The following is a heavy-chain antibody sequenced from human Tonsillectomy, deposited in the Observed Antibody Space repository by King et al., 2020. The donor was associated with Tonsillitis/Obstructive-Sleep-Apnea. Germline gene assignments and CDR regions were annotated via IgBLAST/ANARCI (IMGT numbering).Heavy chain of an antibody. CDR3: ARAGSVVGRSNDAFDI. V-gene: IGHV3-13*04. D-gene: IGHD4-23*01. CDR1: GFTVSSYD. J-gene: IGHJ3*02. CDR2: IGTAGDT. Sequence: VQLVESGGGFVQPGGSLRLSCAASGFTVSSYDMHWVCQTTGKSLEWFSAIGTAGDTNYPGSGKGLFTISRGNPSNSLYPQMDSRCAGDRAVYYCARAGSVVGRSNDAFDIWGQGTMVTVSS.